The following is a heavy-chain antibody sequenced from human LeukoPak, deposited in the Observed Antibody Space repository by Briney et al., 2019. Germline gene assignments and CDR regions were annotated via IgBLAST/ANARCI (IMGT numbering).Heavy chain of an antibody. V-gene: IGHV3-30*04. CDR3: ARVGEKAFHLWPEIDY. J-gene: IGHJ4*02. CDR2: ISYDGDNK. D-gene: IGHD5-24*01. CDR1: GFTFSPYA. Sequence: GGSLRLSCAASGFTFSPYAMHWVRQAPGKGLEWVAVISYDGDNKYYADSVKGRFTISRDNSKTTLSLQMNSLRAEDTAVYYCARVGEKAFHLWPEIDYWGQGTLVTVS.